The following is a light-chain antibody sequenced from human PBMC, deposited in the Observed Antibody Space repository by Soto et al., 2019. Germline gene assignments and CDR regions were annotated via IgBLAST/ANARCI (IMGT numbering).Light chain of an antibody. Sequence: QSVLTQPPSVSAAPGQKVTISRSGSSSNIENNYVSWYQQLPGTAPTLLIYDNNKRPSGIPDRFSGSKSGTPATLGITGLQTGDEADYYCGTWDSSLSAVVFGGGTKLTVL. CDR1: SSNIENNY. CDR3: GTWDSSLSAVV. J-gene: IGLJ2*01. V-gene: IGLV1-51*01. CDR2: DNN.